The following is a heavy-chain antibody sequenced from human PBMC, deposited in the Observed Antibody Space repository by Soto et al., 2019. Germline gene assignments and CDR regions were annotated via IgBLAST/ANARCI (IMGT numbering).Heavy chain of an antibody. Sequence: QVQLVQSGAEVKKPGSSVKVSCKASGGTFSSYTISWVRQAPGQGLEWMGRIIPILGIANYAQKFQGRVTITADKSMSTAYMELSSLRSEDTAVYYCARRDYGGNYDYWGQGTLVTVSS. CDR3: ARRDYGGNYDY. V-gene: IGHV1-69*02. CDR1: GGTFSSYT. D-gene: IGHD4-17*01. J-gene: IGHJ4*02. CDR2: IIPILGIA.